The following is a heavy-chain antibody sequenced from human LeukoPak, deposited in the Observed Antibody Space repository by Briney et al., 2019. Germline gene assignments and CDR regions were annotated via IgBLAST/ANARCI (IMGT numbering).Heavy chain of an antibody. J-gene: IGHJ4*02. CDR3: ARGPRGSYPPDY. CDR1: GGTFSSYA. CDR2: IIPILGIA. Sequence: AASVKVSCKASGGTFSSYAISWVRQAPGQGLEWMGRIIPILGIANYAQKFQGRVTITADKSTSTAYMELSSLRSEDTAVYYCARGPRGSYPPDYWGQGTLVTVSS. V-gene: IGHV1-69*04. D-gene: IGHD1-26*01.